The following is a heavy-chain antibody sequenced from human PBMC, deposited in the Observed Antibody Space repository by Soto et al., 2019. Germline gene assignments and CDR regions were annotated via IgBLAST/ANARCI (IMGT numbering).Heavy chain of an antibody. D-gene: IGHD2-8*02. J-gene: IGHJ4*02. CDR3: ERSVEAPGAHIDY. Sequence: SETLSLTCSVSGGSISGSYWSWIRQSPGKGLEWLGYVYYTGSTNYSPSLRSRVSISVDTSKNEFSLRLSSVTAADTAVYFCERSVEAPGAHIDYWGQGTQVTVSS. CDR1: GGSISGSY. V-gene: IGHV4-59*01. CDR2: VYYTGST.